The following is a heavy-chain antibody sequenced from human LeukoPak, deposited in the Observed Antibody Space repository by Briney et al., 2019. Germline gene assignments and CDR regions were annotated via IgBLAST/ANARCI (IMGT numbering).Heavy chain of an antibody. V-gene: IGHV3-15*01. CDR3: TTDHGWLHP. CDR2: IKSKAAGETA. CDR1: GFTFANAW. Sequence: GGSLRLSCAASGFTFANAWMTWVRQAPGKGLEWVGRIKSKAAGETADYAAPVNGRFSISRDDSKNTLYLQMNSLHTEDTPVYFCTTDHGWLHPWGQGTLVTVSS. J-gene: IGHJ5*02.